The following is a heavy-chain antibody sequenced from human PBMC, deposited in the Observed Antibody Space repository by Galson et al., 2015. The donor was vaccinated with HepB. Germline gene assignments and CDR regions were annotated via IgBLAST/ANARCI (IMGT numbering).Heavy chain of an antibody. J-gene: IGHJ5*02. CDR3: ARDRELAGPTNWFDP. V-gene: IGHV1-69*13. CDR1: GGTFSSYA. D-gene: IGHD6-19*01. CDR2: IIPIFGTA. Sequence: SVKVSCKASGGTFSSYAISWVRQAPGQGLEWMGGIIPIFGTANYAQKFQGRVTITADESTSTAYMELSSLRSEDTAVYCCARDRELAGPTNWFDPWGQGTLVTVSS.